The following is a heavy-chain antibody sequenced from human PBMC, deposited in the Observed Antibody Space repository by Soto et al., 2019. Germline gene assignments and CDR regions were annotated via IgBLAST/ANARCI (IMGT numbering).Heavy chain of an antibody. V-gene: IGHV3-30*03. J-gene: IGHJ4*02. Sequence: QVQLVESGGGVVQPGRSLRLSCAASGFTFSSYGMHWVRKAPGKGLEWVAVISYDGSNKYYADSVKGRFTISRDNSKNTLYLQMNSLRAEDTAVYYCARGGYGDYISEFDYWGQGTLVTVSS. CDR2: ISYDGSNK. CDR1: GFTFSSYG. CDR3: ARGGYGDYISEFDY. D-gene: IGHD4-17*01.